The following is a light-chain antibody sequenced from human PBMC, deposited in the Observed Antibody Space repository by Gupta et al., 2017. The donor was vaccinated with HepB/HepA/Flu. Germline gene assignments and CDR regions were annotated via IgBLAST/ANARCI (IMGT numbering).Light chain of an antibody. J-gene: IGKJ5*01. CDR1: QSVSSSY. Sequence: EIVLTQSPGTLSLSPGERASLSCRASQSVSSSYLAWYQQKPRQSPRLLMYGASSRVTGVPDRFSGSGSGTDFTLTISRLEPEDFAVYYCQHYGSSPPVTFGQGTQVETK. CDR3: QHYGSSPPVT. V-gene: IGKV3-20*01. CDR2: GAS.